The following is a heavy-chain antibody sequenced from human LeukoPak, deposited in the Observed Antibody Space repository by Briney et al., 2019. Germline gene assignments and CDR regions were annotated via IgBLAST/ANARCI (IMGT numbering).Heavy chain of an antibody. V-gene: IGHV4-39*07. CDR3: ARRTIAVAGLWGPYYYYMDV. CDR1: GGSISTSIYY. Sequence: PSETLSLTCTVSGGSISTSIYYWGWIRQPPGKGLEWIGNIFYSGSTYYNPSLKSRVTISVDTSKNQFSLKVSSVTAADTAVYYCARRTIAVAGLWGPYYYYMDVWGKGTTVTVSS. D-gene: IGHD6-19*01. CDR2: IFYSGST. J-gene: IGHJ6*03.